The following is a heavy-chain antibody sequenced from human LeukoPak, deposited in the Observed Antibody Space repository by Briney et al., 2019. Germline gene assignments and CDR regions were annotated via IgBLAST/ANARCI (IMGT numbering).Heavy chain of an antibody. V-gene: IGHV4-59*01. CDR1: GGSISSYY. CDR2: IYYSGST. CDR3: ARVVGYYDILTGSEYYFDY. Sequence: SETLSLTCTVSGGSISSYYWSWIRQPPGKGLEWIGYIYYSGSTNYNPSLKNRVTISVDTSKNQFSLKLSSVTAADTAVYYSARVVGYYDILTGSEYYFDYWGQGTLVTVSS. D-gene: IGHD3-9*01. J-gene: IGHJ4*02.